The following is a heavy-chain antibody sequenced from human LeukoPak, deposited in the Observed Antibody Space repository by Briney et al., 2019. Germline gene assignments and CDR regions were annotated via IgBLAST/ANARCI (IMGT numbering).Heavy chain of an antibody. CDR1: GFTFSTYW. CDR2: MNQDGNEK. D-gene: IGHD2-15*01. CDR3: ARDAESGGSYFDY. Sequence: PGGSLRLSCAASGFTFSTYWMAWVRQAPGKGLEWVASMNQDGNEKYYVGSVKGRFTISRDNAKNSLNLQMNSLRVGDTAVYYCARDAESGGSYFDYWGQGTLVTVSS. V-gene: IGHV3-7*01. J-gene: IGHJ4*02.